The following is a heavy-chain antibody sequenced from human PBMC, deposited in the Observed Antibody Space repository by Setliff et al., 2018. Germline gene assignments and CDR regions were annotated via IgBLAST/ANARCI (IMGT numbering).Heavy chain of an antibody. CDR3: ARSSPRTFDY. CDR1: GITISNNF. D-gene: IGHD6-6*01. J-gene: IGHJ4*02. CDR2: IFNDGST. Sequence: GGSLRLSCVVSGITISNNFWSWVRQAPGKGLEWVSIIFNDGSTYYADSVRGRFTISRDISTSTLYLHMNSLRAEDTAIYYCARSSPRTFDYWGQGTPVTVSS. V-gene: IGHV3-66*01.